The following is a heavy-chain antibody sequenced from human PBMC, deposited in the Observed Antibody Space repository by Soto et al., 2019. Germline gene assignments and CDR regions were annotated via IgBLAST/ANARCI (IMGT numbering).Heavy chain of an antibody. CDR1: GFTFSSFW. D-gene: IGHD2-2*01. V-gene: IGHV3-7*05. CDR3: SRGSPAISYYFYYCMDV. Sequence: GGSLRLSCAASGFTFSSFWMNWVRQAPGKGLEWVANIKQDGNEKYYVDSVKGRFTISRDNAKNSLYLQMNSLRAEDTALYYCSRGSPAISYYFYYCMDVWGNGTTVTVSS. CDR2: IKQDGNEK. J-gene: IGHJ6*03.